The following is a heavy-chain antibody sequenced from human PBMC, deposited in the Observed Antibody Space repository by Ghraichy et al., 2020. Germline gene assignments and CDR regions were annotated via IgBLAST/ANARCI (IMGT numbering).Heavy chain of an antibody. J-gene: IGHJ6*03. CDR2: IYYSGNT. Sequence: SKTLSLICIVSGGSISSYYWSWIRQPPGKGLEWIGYIYYSGNTNYNPSLKSRVTISVDTSKNQFSLKLSSVTAADTAVYYCARSRQYSGYDNYYYYYMDVWGKGTTVTVSS. CDR3: ARSRQYSGYDNYYYYYMDV. V-gene: IGHV4-59*01. D-gene: IGHD5-12*01. CDR1: GGSISSYY.